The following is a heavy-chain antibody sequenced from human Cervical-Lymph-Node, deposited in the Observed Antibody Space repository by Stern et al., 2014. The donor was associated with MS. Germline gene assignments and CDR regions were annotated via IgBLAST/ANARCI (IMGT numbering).Heavy chain of an antibody. V-gene: IGHV1-69*01. CDR1: GGSFSYYA. J-gene: IGHJ4*02. CDR2: IIPIVGTA. Sequence: VQLLQSGAEVKKPGSSVKVSCTASGGSFSYYAINWVRQAPGQGPEWMGGIIPIVGTANYAQKIQGRVTITADESTSTAYMELSSLRSEDAAVYYCARDRRHYDSRGGYHFDSWGQGTLVTVSS. D-gene: IGHD3-16*01. CDR3: ARDRRHYDSRGGYHFDS.